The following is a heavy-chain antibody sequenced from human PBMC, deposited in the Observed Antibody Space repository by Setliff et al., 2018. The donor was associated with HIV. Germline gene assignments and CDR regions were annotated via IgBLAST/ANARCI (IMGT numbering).Heavy chain of an antibody. CDR2: ILYGGTT. CDR3: ARPTTGLGGGAAFDI. CDR1: GGSVDSGDYY. D-gene: IGHD2-8*01. V-gene: IGHV4-39*01. Sequence: PSETLSLTCAVSGGSVDSGDYYWGWIRQPPGKGLEWIGNILYGGTTYYTPSLKSRVSISVDTSRNQFSLRLNSVTAADTAVYYCARPTTGLGGGAAFDIWGQGTMVTVSS. J-gene: IGHJ3*02.